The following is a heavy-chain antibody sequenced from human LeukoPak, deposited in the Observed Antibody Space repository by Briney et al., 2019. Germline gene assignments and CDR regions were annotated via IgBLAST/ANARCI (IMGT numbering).Heavy chain of an antibody. CDR3: ARENYYDGSGSPSASAPVDH. CDR1: GYTFTSYD. V-gene: IGHV1-8*01. CDR2: MSPNSGDT. D-gene: IGHD3-22*01. J-gene: IGHJ4*02. Sequence: ASVKVSCKASGYTFTSYDFNWVRQATGQRPEWMGWMSPNSGDTGYAQKFQDRVTMTRNTSISTAYMELSSLRSDDTAVYYCARENYYDGSGSPSASAPVDHWGQGTLVTVSS.